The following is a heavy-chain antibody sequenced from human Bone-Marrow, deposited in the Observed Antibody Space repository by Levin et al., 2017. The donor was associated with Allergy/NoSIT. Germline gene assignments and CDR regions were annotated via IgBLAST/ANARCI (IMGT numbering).Heavy chain of an antibody. CDR3: ARALGGASGPHWNSLES. V-gene: IGHV3-74*01. D-gene: IGHD2/OR15-2a*01. CDR2: ISSDGSTT. Sequence: LSLTCVASGFTFSDSWMHWVRQAPGKGLVWVSRISSDGSTTNYADSVKGRFIISRDNARNTLYLQMSNLRAEDTALYYCARALGGASGPHWNSLESWGQGILVTVSS. J-gene: IGHJ4*02. CDR1: GFTFSDSW.